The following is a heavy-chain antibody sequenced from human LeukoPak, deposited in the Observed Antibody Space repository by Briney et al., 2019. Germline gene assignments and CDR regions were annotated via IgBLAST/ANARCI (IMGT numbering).Heavy chain of an antibody. CDR3: AKDMGRYYYYYMDV. CDR2: ISWNSGSI. Sequence: PGRSLRLSCAASGFTFDDYAMHWVRQAPGKGPEWVSGISWNSGSIGYADSVKGRFTISRDNAKNSLYLQMNSLRAEDTALYYCAKDMGRYYYYYMDVWGKGTTVTVSS. J-gene: IGHJ6*03. CDR1: GFTFDDYA. V-gene: IGHV3-9*01.